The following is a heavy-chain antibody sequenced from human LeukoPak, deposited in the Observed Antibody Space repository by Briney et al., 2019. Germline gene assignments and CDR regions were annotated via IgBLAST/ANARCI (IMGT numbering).Heavy chain of an antibody. D-gene: IGHD3-10*01. J-gene: IGHJ5*02. Sequence: PSETLSLTCTVSGGSISSYYWSWIRQPQGKGMEWVGYIYYSGSTNYKPSLKSRVTITVETYKNKFSLKLISVTAADTAVYYCARGFYYGSGNDFRFDPWGQGTLVTVSS. CDR3: ARGFYYGSGNDFRFDP. CDR2: IYYSGST. V-gene: IGHV4-59*01. CDR1: GGSISSYY.